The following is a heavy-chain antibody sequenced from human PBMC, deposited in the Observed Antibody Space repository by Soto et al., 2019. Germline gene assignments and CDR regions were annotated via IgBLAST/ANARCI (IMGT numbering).Heavy chain of an antibody. Sequence: ASYALSLTCTVSGGCISRYNFSWILQPPGKGLEWIVYISYSVITNYNPSLKSQDTISVDTSNNQFSLKLSSVTDADTVVYYCAILNPNVGRPFDYWVQATLVTVSS. V-gene: IGHV4-59*01. CDR2: ISYSVIT. CDR1: GGCISRYN. J-gene: IGHJ4*02. D-gene: IGHD2-15*01. CDR3: AILNPNVGRPFDY.